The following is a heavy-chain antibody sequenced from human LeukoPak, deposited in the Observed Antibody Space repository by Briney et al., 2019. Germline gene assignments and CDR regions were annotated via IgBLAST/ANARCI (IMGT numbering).Heavy chain of an antibody. CDR3: AKDARFSGIAVAGTPDFDY. V-gene: IGHV3-23*01. CDR2: ISGSGGST. CDR1: GFTFSSYA. D-gene: IGHD6-19*01. Sequence: QSGGSLRLSCAASGFTFSSYAMSWVRQAPGKGLEWVSAISGSGGSTYYADSVKGRFTISRDNSKNTLYLQMNSLRAEDTAVYYCAKDARFSGIAVAGTPDFDYWGQGTLVTVSS. J-gene: IGHJ4*02.